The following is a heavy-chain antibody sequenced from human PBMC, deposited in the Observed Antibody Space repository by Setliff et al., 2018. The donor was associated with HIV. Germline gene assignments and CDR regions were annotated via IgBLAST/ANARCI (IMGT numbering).Heavy chain of an antibody. CDR1: GYSFPTYW. CDR3: TRLWHENWGGVDY. J-gene: IGHJ4*02. CDR2: LYPADSNI. V-gene: IGHV5-51*01. D-gene: IGHD3-16*01. Sequence: PGESLKISCKGSGYSFPTYWIGWVRQMPGKGLEFMGLLYPADSNIRYSPSFQGQVTTSVDKSTNTAFLQWTSLRASDTAMYYCTRLWHENWGGVDYWGQGTLVTVSS.